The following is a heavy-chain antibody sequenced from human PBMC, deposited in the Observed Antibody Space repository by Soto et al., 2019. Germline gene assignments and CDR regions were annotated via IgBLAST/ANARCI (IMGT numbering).Heavy chain of an antibody. CDR1: GGSITSYR. V-gene: IGHV4-4*07. Sequence: QVQLQESGPGLVRPLETLSPTCKVSGGSITSYRWSWIRQSAGKGLEWIGRINTSGNTHYNPSLKSRVTVSIDTSQNQFFLTVTSVTAADSAVYYCARESGDNWDYEAYWGQGTPVTVSS. CDR2: INTSGNT. J-gene: IGHJ4*02. CDR3: ARESGDNWDYEAY. D-gene: IGHD1-7*01.